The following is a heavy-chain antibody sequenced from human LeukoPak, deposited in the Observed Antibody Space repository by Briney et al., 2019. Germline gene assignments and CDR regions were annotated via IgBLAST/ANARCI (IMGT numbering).Heavy chain of an antibody. D-gene: IGHD2-15*01. CDR1: GYTFTSYG. CDR2: ISAYNGNT. V-gene: IGHV1-18*01. CDR3: ARGDCSGGSCYSNESDY. Sequence: ASVRVSCKASGYTFTSYGISWVRQAPGQGLEWMGWISAYNGNTNYAQKLQGRVTMTTDTSTSTAYMELRSLRSDDTAVYYCARGDCSGGSCYSNESDYWGQGTLVTVSS. J-gene: IGHJ4*02.